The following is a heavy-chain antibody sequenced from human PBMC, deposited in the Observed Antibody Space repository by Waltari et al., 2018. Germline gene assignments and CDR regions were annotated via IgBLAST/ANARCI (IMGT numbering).Heavy chain of an antibody. CDR2: IYYSGST. V-gene: IGHV4-31*03. J-gene: IGHJ6*03. CDR3: ARGVDDSSSYYYYYMDV. CDR1: GGSISSGGYY. Sequence: QVQLQESGPGLVKPSQTLSLTCTVSGGSISSGGYYWSWIRQHQGKGLEWIGYIYYSGSTYYNPSLKSRVTISVDTSKNQFSLKLSSVTAADTAVYYCARGVDDSSSYYYYYMDVWGKGTTVTVSS. D-gene: IGHD3-22*01.